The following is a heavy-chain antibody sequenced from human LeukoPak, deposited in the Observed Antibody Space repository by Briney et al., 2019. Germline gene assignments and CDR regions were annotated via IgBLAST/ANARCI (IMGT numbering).Heavy chain of an antibody. V-gene: IGHV3-23*01. CDR3: ARERDGNNYCFVH. CDR2: ISPSGGYT. Sequence: GGSLRLSCEASGFTFSTYAMSWVRQAPGKGLELVSCISPSGGYTCYADSVKGRFTISRDKSKNTLYLQMNSLRDEDTAVYYCARERDGNNYCFVHWGQGTLVTVSS. D-gene: IGHD5-24*01. CDR1: GFTFSTYA. J-gene: IGHJ4*02.